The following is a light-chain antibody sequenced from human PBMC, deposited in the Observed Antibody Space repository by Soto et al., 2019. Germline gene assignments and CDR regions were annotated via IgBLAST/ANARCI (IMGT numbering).Light chain of an antibody. CDR2: DVN. V-gene: IGLV2-8*01. CDR3: KSYAGSNTYV. J-gene: IGLJ1*01. Sequence: QSVLTQPPSASGSPGQSVTISCTGTSSDIGAYNYVSWYQHHPGNAPKLIIYDVNKRPSGVPDRFSGSKSGNTASLTVSGLQTEDEGDYFCKSYAGSNTYVFGSGTKVTVL. CDR1: SSDIGAYNY.